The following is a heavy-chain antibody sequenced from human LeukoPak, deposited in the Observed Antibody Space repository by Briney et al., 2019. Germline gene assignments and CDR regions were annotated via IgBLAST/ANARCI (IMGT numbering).Heavy chain of an antibody. D-gene: IGHD6-13*01. CDR3: ARDQFRIAAAGGYGMDV. J-gene: IGHJ6*02. Sequence: GGSLRLSCAASGFTFSSYSMNWVRQAPGKGLEWVSSISSSSSYIYYADSVKGRFTISRDNAKNSLYLQMNSLRAEDTAVYYCARDQFRIAAAGGYGMDVWGQGTTVTVSS. CDR2: ISSSSSYI. CDR1: GFTFSSYS. V-gene: IGHV3-21*04.